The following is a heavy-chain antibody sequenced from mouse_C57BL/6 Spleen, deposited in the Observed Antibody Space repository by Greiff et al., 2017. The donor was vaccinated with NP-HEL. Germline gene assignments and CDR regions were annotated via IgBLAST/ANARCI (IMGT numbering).Heavy chain of an antibody. CDR2: INYDGSST. Sequence: DVHLVESEGGLVQPGSSMKLSCTASGFTFSDYYMAWVRQVPEKGLEWVANINYDGSSTYYLDSLKSRFIISRDNAKNILYLQMSSLKSEDTATYYCARGGGRWYFDVWGTGTTVTVSS. J-gene: IGHJ1*03. CDR1: GFTFSDYY. CDR3: ARGGGRWYFDV. V-gene: IGHV5-16*01.